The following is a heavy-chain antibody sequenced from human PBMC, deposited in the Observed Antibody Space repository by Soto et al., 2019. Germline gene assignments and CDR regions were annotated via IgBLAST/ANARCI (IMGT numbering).Heavy chain of an antibody. CDR1: EFTFSSYS. D-gene: IGHD3-16*02. CDR2: IGSGSNYM. CDR3: ARGGTMVTFGGVIVIPDYFDY. V-gene: IGHV3-21*01. J-gene: IGHJ4*02. Sequence: EVQLVESGGGLVKPGGSLRLSCAASEFTFSSYSMNWVRQAPGKGLEWVSSIGSGSNYMYYADSLKGRFTISRDNAKYSLFLQMNSLRAEGTAVYYCARGGTMVTFGGVIVIPDYFDYWGQGTLVTVSS.